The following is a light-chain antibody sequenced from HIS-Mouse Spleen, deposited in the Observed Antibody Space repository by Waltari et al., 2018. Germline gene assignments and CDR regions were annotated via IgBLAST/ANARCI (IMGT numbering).Light chain of an antibody. Sequence: QSALTQPASVSGSPGQSITISCTGTSREAGGYNYGSGYQEHPGKAPTLMIYDVSNRPSGVSNRFSGSKSGNTASLTISGLQAEDEADYYCSSYTSSSTLVVFGGGTKLTVL. CDR3: SSYTSSSTLVV. CDR1: SREAGGYNY. CDR2: DVS. J-gene: IGLJ2*01. V-gene: IGLV2-14*03.